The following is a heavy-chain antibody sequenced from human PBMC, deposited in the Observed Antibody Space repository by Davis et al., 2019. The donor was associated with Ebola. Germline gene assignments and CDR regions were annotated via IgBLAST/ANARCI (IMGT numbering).Heavy chain of an antibody. CDR1: GFTFSSYG. D-gene: IGHD2-15*01. Sequence: GGSLRLSCAASGFTFSSYGMPWVPQAQGKGLEWVAVISYDGSDKYYADSVKGRFTISRDNSKKTLYLQMNSLRGEDTAVYYCARDQDSSLKDWGQGILVTVSS. CDR2: ISYDGSDK. J-gene: IGHJ4*02. CDR3: ARDQDSSLKD. V-gene: IGHV3-30*03.